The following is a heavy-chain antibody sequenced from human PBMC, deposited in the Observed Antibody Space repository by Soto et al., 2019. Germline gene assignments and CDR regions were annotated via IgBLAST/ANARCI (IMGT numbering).Heavy chain of an antibody. CDR1: GGSISSGGYY. CDR2: IYYSGST. D-gene: IGHD3-10*01. J-gene: IGHJ4*02. Sequence: QVQLQESGPGLVKPSQTLSLTCTVSGGSISSGGYYWSWIRQHPGKGLEWIGYIYYSGSTYYNPSFKSRVTISVDTSKYQFSLKLSSVTAADTAVYYCARGPYGPKNLFDYWGQGTLVTVSS. V-gene: IGHV4-31*03. CDR3: ARGPYGPKNLFDY.